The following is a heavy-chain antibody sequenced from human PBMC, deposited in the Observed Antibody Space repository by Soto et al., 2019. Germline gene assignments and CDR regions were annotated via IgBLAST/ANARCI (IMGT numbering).Heavy chain of an antibody. J-gene: IGHJ4*02. CDR1: GFTFKNYG. CDR3: AKDAYYYDSGGDFGGGYFDY. CDR2: ILYDGSYK. V-gene: IGHV3-30*18. D-gene: IGHD3-22*01. Sequence: QVQLVESGGGVVQPGRSLRLSCAVSGFTFKNYGMHWVRQAPGKGLEWVAVILYDGSYKYYADSVQGRFTISRDNSKNTLYLQMNSLRAEDTAVYYCAKDAYYYDSGGDFGGGYFDYWGQGALVTVSS.